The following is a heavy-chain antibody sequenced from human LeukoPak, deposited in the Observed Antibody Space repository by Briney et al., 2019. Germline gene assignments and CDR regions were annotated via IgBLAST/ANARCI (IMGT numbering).Heavy chain of an antibody. Sequence: GGSLRLSCAASGFTFSSYAMSWVRQAPGKGLEWVSAISGSGGSTYYADSVKGRFTISRDNSKDTLYLQMNSLRAEDTAVYYCAKVSRYYDSSGPVDYWGQGTLVTVSS. J-gene: IGHJ4*02. CDR3: AKVSRYYDSSGPVDY. CDR1: GFTFSSYA. D-gene: IGHD3-22*01. CDR2: ISGSGGST. V-gene: IGHV3-23*01.